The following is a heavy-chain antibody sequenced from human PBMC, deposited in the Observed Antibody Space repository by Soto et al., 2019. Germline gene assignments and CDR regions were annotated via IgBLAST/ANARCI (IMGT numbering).Heavy chain of an antibody. Sequence: EEQLVESGGGLVEPGGSLRLSCVASGFTFSSHHMDWVRQAPGKGPEWVAYVNLKGAPTYYADSVKGRFTISRDNAQNSLFLQMNSLRDEDTAVYYCARDFRLAVELWGLGTMVTVSS. J-gene: IGHJ3*01. CDR1: GFTFSSHH. V-gene: IGHV3-48*02. CDR3: ARDFRLAVEL. CDR2: VNLKGAPT.